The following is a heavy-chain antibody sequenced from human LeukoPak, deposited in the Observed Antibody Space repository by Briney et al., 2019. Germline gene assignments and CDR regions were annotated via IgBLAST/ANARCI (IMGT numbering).Heavy chain of an antibody. D-gene: IGHD2-2*02. Sequence: SPSETLSLTCTVSGGSISSYYWSWIRQPAGKGLEWIGYIYTSGSTNYNPSLKSRVTISVDTSKNQFSLKLSSVTAADTAVYYCARHIVVVPAAIYWFDPWGQGTLVTVSS. CDR3: ARHIVVVPAAIYWFDP. CDR1: GGSISSYY. V-gene: IGHV4-4*09. CDR2: IYTSGST. J-gene: IGHJ5*02.